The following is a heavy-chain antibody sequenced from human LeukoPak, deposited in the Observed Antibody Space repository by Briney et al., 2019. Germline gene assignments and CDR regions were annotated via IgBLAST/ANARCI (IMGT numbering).Heavy chain of an antibody. CDR3: ARTIEMATVSYFDY. CDR1: GFTFSSYS. D-gene: IGHD5-24*01. CDR2: ISSSGNSI. Sequence: GGSLRLSCAASGFTFSSYSMSWIRQAPGKGLEWVSYISSSGNSISYADSVKGRFTISRDNAKNSLYLQMNSLRAGDTAVYYCARTIEMATVSYFDYWGQGTLVTVSS. V-gene: IGHV3-48*04. J-gene: IGHJ4*02.